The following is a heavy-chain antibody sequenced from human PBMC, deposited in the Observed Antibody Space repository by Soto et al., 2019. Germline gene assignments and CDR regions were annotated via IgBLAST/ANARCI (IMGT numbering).Heavy chain of an antibody. CDR1: GGSISSGGYY. J-gene: IGHJ4*02. D-gene: IGHD3-9*01. V-gene: IGHV4-31*03. CDR3: ARMEGLATISYYFDF. CDR2: IYYSGNT. Sequence: SETLSLTCTVSGGSISSGGYYWSWIRQHPGKGLEWIGYIYYSGNTYYNPSLKSRVTISVDTSKNQFSLKLSSVTAADSAVYFCARMEGLATISYYFDFWGQGALVTVSS.